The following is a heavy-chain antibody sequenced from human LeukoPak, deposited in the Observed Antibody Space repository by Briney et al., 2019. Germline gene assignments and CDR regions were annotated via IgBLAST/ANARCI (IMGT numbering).Heavy chain of an antibody. CDR2: IFYTGDT. Sequence: SETLSLICSISGGYISNYYGSCIRQSPGKGLEWIGYIFYTGDTDHNPSLRGRVTMSVDTSKNQFSLELTSVTAADTAVYYCARSGHDFWSGLKWFDSWGQGTLVTVS. V-gene: IGHV4-59*01. D-gene: IGHD3-3*01. CDR1: GGYISNYY. CDR3: ARSGHDFWSGLKWFDS. J-gene: IGHJ5*01.